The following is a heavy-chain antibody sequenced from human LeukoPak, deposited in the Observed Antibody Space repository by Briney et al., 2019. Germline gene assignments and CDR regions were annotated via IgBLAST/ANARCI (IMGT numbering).Heavy chain of an antibody. Sequence: GGSLRLSCAASGFTFSSYWMSWVRQAPGKGLEWVANIKQDGSEKYYVDSVKGRFTISRDNAKNSLYLQMNSLRAEDTAVYYCASRGYSYGREPSEYDAFDIWGQGTMVTVSS. V-gene: IGHV3-7*01. CDR2: IKQDGSEK. D-gene: IGHD5-18*01. CDR1: GFTFSSYW. CDR3: ASRGYSYGREPSEYDAFDI. J-gene: IGHJ3*02.